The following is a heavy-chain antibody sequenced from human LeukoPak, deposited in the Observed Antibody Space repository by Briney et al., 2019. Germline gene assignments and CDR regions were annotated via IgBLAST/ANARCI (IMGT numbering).Heavy chain of an antibody. CDR2: IWYDGSNK. V-gene: IGHV3-33*06. D-gene: IGHD6-19*01. J-gene: IGHJ4*02. CDR3: AKDWDSSGWYFDY. Sequence: GGSLRLSCAASGFTFSSYGMQWVRQAPGKGLEGVAVIWYDGSNKYYADSVKGRFTISRDNSKNTLYLQMNSLRAEDTAVYYCAKDWDSSGWYFDYWGQGTLVTVSS. CDR1: GFTFSSYG.